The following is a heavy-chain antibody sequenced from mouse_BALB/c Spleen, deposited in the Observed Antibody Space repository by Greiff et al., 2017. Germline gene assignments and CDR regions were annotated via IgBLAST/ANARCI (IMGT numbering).Heavy chain of an antibody. CDR1: GFTFSGYA. D-gene: IGHD2-2*01. V-gene: IGHV5-6-5*01. CDR3: ARGRIYYGYDAGFDY. J-gene: IGHJ2*01. CDR2: ISSGGST. Sequence: EVKLMESGGGLVKPGGSLKLSWAASGFTFSGYAMSWVRQTPEKSLEWVASISSGGSTYYPDSVKGRFTISRDNARNILYLQMSSLRSEDTAMYYCARGRIYYGYDAGFDYWGQGTTLTVSS.